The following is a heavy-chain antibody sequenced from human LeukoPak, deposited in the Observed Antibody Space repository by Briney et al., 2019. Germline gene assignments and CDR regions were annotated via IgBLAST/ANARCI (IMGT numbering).Heavy chain of an antibody. V-gene: IGHV3-74*01. Sequence: TGGSLRLSCAASGFTFETYWMHWVRQAPGKGLEWVSCINSDGSSTSYADSVKGRFTISRDNAKNTLYLQMNSLRAEDTAVYYCAREDAGGYSYHDYWGQGTLVTVSS. J-gene: IGHJ4*02. CDR3: AREDAGGYSYHDY. CDR1: GFTFETYW. CDR2: INSDGSST. D-gene: IGHD5-18*01.